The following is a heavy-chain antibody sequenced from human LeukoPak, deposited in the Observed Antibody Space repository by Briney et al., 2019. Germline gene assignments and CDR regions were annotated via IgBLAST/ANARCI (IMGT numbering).Heavy chain of an antibody. Sequence: GGSLRLSCAASGFTFSSYAMHWVRQAPGKGLEWVAVISYDGSNKYYADSVKGRFTISRDNSKNTLYLQMNSLRAEDTAVYYCARDGDYYGSGSYHGMDVWGQGTTVTVSS. V-gene: IGHV3-30*07. J-gene: IGHJ6*02. CDR3: ARDGDYYGSGSYHGMDV. CDR1: GFTFSSYA. CDR2: ISYDGSNK. D-gene: IGHD3-10*01.